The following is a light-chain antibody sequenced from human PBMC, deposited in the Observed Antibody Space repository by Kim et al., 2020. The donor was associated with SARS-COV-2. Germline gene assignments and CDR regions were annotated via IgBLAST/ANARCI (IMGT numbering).Light chain of an antibody. J-gene: IGKJ1*01. CDR3: QQYDNLPPT. V-gene: IGKV3-20*01. CDR1: QSLSNY. Sequence: LSPGERATLSGRASQSLSNYLVWYQQKPGQAPRLLIYGASNRATGIPDRFSGSGSGTDFILTISRLEPEDFAVYYCQQYDNLPPTFGQGTKVDIK. CDR2: GAS.